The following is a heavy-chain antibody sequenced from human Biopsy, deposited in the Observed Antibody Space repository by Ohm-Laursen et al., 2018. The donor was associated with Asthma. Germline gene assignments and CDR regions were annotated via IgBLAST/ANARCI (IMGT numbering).Heavy chain of an antibody. CDR3: ARVVSYGDIYFGIDV. CDR1: GGYTRSSDHH. Sequence: LPPTCRASGGYTRSSDHHWAWIRQAPGKGLEWIGFVFWGGSTHYSRSLERRVSISIDTATNEFSMKLWSVTPADTAVYFCARVVSYGDIYFGIDVWGPGNTV. D-gene: IGHD4-17*01. V-gene: IGHV4-30-4*01. J-gene: IGHJ6*02. CDR2: VFWGGST.